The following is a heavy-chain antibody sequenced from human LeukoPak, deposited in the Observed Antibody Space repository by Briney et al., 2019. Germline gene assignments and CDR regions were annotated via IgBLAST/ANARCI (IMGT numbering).Heavy chain of an antibody. CDR3: TRDRSHDY. D-gene: IGHD6-13*01. CDR2: IRNKTYGGTT. Sequence: GGSLRLSCTASGFTFGDYPITWVRQAPGKGLEWVGFIRNKTYGGTTEYAASVKGRFTISRDDSKGIAYLQVNSLKTEDTAVYYCTRDRSHDYWGPGTLVTVSP. V-gene: IGHV3-49*04. J-gene: IGHJ4*02. CDR1: GFTFGDYP.